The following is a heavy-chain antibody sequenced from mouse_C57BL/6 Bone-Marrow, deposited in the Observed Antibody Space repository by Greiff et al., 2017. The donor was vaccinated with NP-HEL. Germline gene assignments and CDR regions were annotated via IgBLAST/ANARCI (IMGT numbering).Heavy chain of an antibody. J-gene: IGHJ4*01. V-gene: IGHV5-4*01. D-gene: IGHD1-1*01. CDR3: ARESYYGSMDY. CDR1: GFTFSSYA. CDR2: ISDGGSYT. Sequence: DVKLVESGGGLVKPGGSLKLSCAASGFTFSSYAMSWVRQTPEKRLEWVATISDGGSYTYYPDNVKGRFTISRDNAKNNLYLQMSHLKSEDTAMYYCARESYYGSMDYWGQGTSVTVSS.